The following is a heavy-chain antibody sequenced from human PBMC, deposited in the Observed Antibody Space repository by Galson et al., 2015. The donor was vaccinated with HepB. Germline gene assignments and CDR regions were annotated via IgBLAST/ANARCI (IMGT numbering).Heavy chain of an antibody. J-gene: IGHJ4*02. Sequence: SVKVSCKASGYTFTGYTIHWVRQAPGQRLEWMGWINAGNGNTKYSQKFQGRVTIARDTSASTASMELSSLRSEDTAVYYCARGGEYFDNWGQGTLVSVSS. D-gene: IGHD4-17*01. CDR3: ARGGEYFDN. CDR2: INAGNGNT. CDR1: GYTFTGYT. V-gene: IGHV1-3*01.